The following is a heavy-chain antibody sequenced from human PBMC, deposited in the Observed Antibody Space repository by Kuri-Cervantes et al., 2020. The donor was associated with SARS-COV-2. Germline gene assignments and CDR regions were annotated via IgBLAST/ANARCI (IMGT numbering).Heavy chain of an antibody. D-gene: IGHD6-19*01. J-gene: IGHJ5*02. CDR1: GGTFSSYA. CDR3: ARVLATTVAVGSWFDP. CDR2: IIPILGIA. Sequence: SSVKVSCKASGGTFSSYAISWVRQAPGQGLEWMGGIIPILGIANYAQKFQGRVTITADKSTSTAYMELSSLRSEDTAVYYCARVLATTVAVGSWFDPWGQGTLVTVSS. V-gene: IGHV1-69*10.